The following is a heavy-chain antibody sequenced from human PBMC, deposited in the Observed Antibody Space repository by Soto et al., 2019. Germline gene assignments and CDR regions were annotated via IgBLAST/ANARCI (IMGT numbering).Heavy chain of an antibody. D-gene: IGHD3-22*01. CDR3: ARKDKSGYFNWFHP. J-gene: IGHJ5*02. V-gene: IGHV5-51*01. Sequence: PGESLKISCRSSGYKFTSYWIAWLRQMPGKVLEWMGIIFPSDSDTRYSPSFQGQVTISADRSTSTVFLQWASLKASDTAVYFCARKDKSGYFNWFHPWGQGTLVTVSS. CDR2: IFPSDSDT. CDR1: GYKFTSYW.